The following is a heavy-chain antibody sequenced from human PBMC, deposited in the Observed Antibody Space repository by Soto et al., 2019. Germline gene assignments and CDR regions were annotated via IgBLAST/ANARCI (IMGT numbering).Heavy chain of an antibody. CDR2: TSAYSGDT. CDR3: ARPSGSYGDYAWSLKY. J-gene: IGHJ4*02. D-gene: IGHD4-17*01. V-gene: IGHV1-18*01. CDR1: GYTFTGYS. Sequence: QVQLVQSGAEVKKPGASVKVSCKASGYTFTGYSVGWVRQAPGQGLEWMGWTSAYSGDTYYTQRIKDRLPMTTDASTSTADMELRSLRSDDTAVYYCARPSGSYGDYAWSLKYWGQGTLVTVSS.